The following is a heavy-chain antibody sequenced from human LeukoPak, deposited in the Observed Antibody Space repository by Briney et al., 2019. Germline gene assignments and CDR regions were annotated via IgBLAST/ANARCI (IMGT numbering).Heavy chain of an antibody. V-gene: IGHV3-11*03. D-gene: IGHD2/OR15-2a*01. CDR3: AIQARGYYYPFDF. J-gene: IGHJ4*02. CDR1: GFAFSDYY. CDR2: ISSSSSYT. Sequence: KPGGSLRLSCAASGFAFSDYYMAWIRQAPGKGLEWVSYISSSSSYTNYADAVRGRFTISRDNSRNTLFLQMNSLRAEDTAVYYCAIQARGYYYPFDFWGQGTLVTVSS.